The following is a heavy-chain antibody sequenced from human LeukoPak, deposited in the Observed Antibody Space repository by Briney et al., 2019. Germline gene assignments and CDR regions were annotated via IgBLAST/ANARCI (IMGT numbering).Heavy chain of an antibody. D-gene: IGHD5-12*01. V-gene: IGHV3-53*01. CDR1: GFIVSSNS. Sequence: GGSLRLSCVASGFIVSSNSMTWVRQAPGKGLEWVSVIYSGGGTYYADSVKGRFTISRDNSKNTVYLQMNSLRPEDTAVYYCMWISTGGYWGQGTLVTVS. J-gene: IGHJ4*02. CDR2: IYSGGGT. CDR3: MWISTGGY.